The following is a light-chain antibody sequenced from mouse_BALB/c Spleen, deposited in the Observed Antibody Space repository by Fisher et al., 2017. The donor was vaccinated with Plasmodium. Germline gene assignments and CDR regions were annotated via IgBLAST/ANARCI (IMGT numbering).Light chain of an antibody. J-gene: IGKJ5*01. CDR3: QQSNSWPLT. CDR2: YTS. Sequence: DIVLTQSIVTLSVTPGDSVSLSCRASQSISHNLHWYQQKSHESPRLLINYTSQSISGIPSSFSGTGSGTDFTLSINRVETEDFGIYFCQQSNSWPLTFGAGTKLELK. CDR1: QSISHN. V-gene: IGKV5-43*01.